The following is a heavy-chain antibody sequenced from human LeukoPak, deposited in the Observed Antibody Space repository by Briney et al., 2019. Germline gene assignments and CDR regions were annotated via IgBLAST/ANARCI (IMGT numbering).Heavy chain of an antibody. V-gene: IGHV3-7*01. Sequence: GGSLRLPCAASGFTFSSYWMSWVRQAPGKGLEWVASINEDGSDKYYVDSVKGRFTISRDNAKNSLYLQMNSLRAEDTAVYYCARDTYRFDDYWGQGTLVTVSS. CDR1: GFTFSSYW. CDR2: INEDGSDK. J-gene: IGHJ4*02. CDR3: ARDTYRFDDY.